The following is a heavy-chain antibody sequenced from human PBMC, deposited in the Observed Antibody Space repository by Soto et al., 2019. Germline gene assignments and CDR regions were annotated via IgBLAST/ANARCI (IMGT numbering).Heavy chain of an antibody. D-gene: IGHD3-22*01. CDR3: ARDRNNYYDSSGYYYAANY. J-gene: IGHJ4*02. Sequence: VGSVRLSCAASGFTFSDYYMSWIRQAPGKGLEWVSYISSSGSTIYYADSVKGRFTISRDNAKNSLYLQMNSLRAEDTAVYYCARDRNNYYDSSGYYYAANYWGQGTLVTVSS. V-gene: IGHV3-11*01. CDR2: ISSSGSTI. CDR1: GFTFSDYY.